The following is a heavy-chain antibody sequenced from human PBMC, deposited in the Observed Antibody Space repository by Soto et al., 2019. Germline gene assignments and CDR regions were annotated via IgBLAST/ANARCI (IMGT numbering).Heavy chain of an antibody. Sequence: EVQVVESGGTLVQPEGSLRLSCAAAGFTFTNYWMHWVRQAPGKGLVWVSRINGDGSNAFYADSVKGRFTISRDNAKNTVYLNMNSLGAEDTAIYYCARGIQYRYGMDVWGQGTTVTVSS. J-gene: IGHJ6*02. V-gene: IGHV3-74*01. CDR2: INGDGSNA. CDR1: GFTFTNYW. D-gene: IGHD4-4*01. CDR3: ARGIQYRYGMDV.